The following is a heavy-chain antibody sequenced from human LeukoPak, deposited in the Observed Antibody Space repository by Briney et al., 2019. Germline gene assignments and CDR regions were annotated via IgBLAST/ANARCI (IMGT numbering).Heavy chain of an antibody. J-gene: IGHJ4*02. V-gene: IGHV4-61*01. D-gene: IGHD2/OR15-2a*01. CDR1: GDSVSSSTYY. Sequence: SETLSLTCTVSGDSVSSSTYYWSWIRRPPGKGLEWIGYIYYSGSTKYTPSLKSRVTISVDTSKNQFSLKLTSVTAADTAVYYCATFDARGLNYFDYWGQGTLVTVSS. CDR2: IYYSGST. CDR3: ATFDARGLNYFDY.